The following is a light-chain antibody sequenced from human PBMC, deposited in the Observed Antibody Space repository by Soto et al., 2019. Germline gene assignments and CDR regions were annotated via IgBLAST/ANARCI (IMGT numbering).Light chain of an antibody. CDR2: GAS. CDR3: HQYCSSPPYT. V-gene: IGKV3-20*01. CDR1: QSVSSSY. J-gene: IGKJ2*01. Sequence: EIVLTQSPGTLSLSPGERATLSCRASQSVSSSYLAWYQQKPGQAPRLLIYGASSRATGIPDRFSGSGSGTDFTLTISRLEPEDFAVYYCHQYCSSPPYTFGQGTNLEIK.